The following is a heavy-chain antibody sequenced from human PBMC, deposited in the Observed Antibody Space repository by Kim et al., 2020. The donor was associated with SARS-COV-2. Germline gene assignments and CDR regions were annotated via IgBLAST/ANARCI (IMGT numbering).Heavy chain of an antibody. D-gene: IGHD3-10*01. J-gene: IGHJ3*02. CDR3: ARITHRYYYGSGSSPPFDI. CDR2: IYPGDSDT. V-gene: IGHV5-51*01. CDR1: GYSFTSYW. Sequence: GESLKISCKGSGYSFTSYWIGWVRQMPGKGLEWMGIIYPGDSDTRYSPSFQGQVTISADKSISTAYLQWSSLKASDTAMYYCARITHRYYYGSGSSPPFDIWGQGTMVTVSS.